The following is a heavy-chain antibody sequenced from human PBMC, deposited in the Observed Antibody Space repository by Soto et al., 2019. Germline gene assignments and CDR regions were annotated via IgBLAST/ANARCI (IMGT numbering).Heavy chain of an antibody. J-gene: IGHJ6*02. V-gene: IGHV1-2*04. D-gene: IGHD3-3*02. CDR2: INPNSGGT. CDR3: ARGSIPYGMDV. Sequence: GAPVKLSRKASGYAFTGYYMHWGRQAPGQGLEWMGWINPNSGGTNYAQKFQGWVTMTRDTSISTAYMELSRLRSDDTAVYYCARGSIPYGMDVWGQGTTVTVSS. CDR1: GYAFTGYY.